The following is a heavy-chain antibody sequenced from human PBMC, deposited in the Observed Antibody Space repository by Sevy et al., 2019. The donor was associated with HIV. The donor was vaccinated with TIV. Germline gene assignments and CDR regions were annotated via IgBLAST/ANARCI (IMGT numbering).Heavy chain of an antibody. CDR2: IWYDGSNK. D-gene: IGHD4-17*01. J-gene: IGHJ3*02. CDR3: ARDWAVTGAFDI. CDR1: GFTFSSYG. V-gene: IGHV3-33*01. Sequence: GGSLRLSCAASGFTFSSYGMHWVRQAPGKGLERVAVIWYDGSNKYYADSVKGRFTISRDNSKNTLYLQMNSLRAEDTAVYYCARDWAVTGAFDIWSQGTMVTVSS.